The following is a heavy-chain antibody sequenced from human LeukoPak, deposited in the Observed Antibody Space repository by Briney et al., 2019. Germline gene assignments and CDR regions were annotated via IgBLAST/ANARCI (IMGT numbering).Heavy chain of an antibody. D-gene: IGHD2-15*01. CDR2: IILSGRT. J-gene: IGHJ4*02. Sequence: SETLSLTCAVYGGSFSGFYWSWIRQPPGKGLEWIGEIILSGRTHYNPSLKSRVTISVDTSNNHFSLKLSSVTAADTAVHYCARGGYCSGGSCYPDYWGQGTLVTVSS. CDR3: ARGGYCSGGSCYPDY. V-gene: IGHV4-34*01. CDR1: GGSFSGFY.